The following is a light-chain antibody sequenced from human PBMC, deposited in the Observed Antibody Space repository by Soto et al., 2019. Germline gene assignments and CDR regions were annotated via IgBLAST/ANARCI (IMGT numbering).Light chain of an antibody. V-gene: IGLV1-40*01. J-gene: IGLJ1*01. CDR2: DNN. CDR1: SSNIGAGYA. CDR3: QSYDSSLSVLYV. Sequence: QSVLTQPPAVSAAPGQKVTISCSGSSSNIGAGYAVHWYQQLPGRAPKLLIYDNNNRPSGVPDRFSGSKSGTSASLAITGLQAEDEADYYCQSYDSSLSVLYVFGTGTKLTVL.